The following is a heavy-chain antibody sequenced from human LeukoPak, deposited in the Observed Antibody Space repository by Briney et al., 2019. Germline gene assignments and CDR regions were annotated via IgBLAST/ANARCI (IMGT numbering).Heavy chain of an antibody. J-gene: IGHJ6*02. Sequence: GGSLRLSCAASGFTFSSYAMHWVRQAPGKGLEWVAVISYDGSNKYYADSVKGRFTISRDNSKNTLYLQMNSLRAEDTAVYYCARNHIGAVAGTRAGPHGMDVWGQGTTVTVSS. CDR2: ISYDGSNK. CDR3: ARNHIGAVAGTRAGPHGMDV. D-gene: IGHD6-19*01. CDR1: GFTFSSYA. V-gene: IGHV3-30*04.